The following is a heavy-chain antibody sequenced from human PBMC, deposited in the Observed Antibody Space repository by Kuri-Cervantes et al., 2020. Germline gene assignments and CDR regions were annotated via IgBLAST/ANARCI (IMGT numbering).Heavy chain of an antibody. CDR3: ARGIAGPTD. D-gene: IGHD6-13*01. CDR1: GYIFTAYY. CDR2: INPNSGGT. Sequence: ASVKVSCKASGYIFTAYYIHWVRQAPGQGLEWMGWINPNSGGTNYGQNFQGRVTMTRDTSISTTYMELSSLRSDDTAVYYCARGIAGPTDWGQGTLVTVSS. V-gene: IGHV1-2*02. J-gene: IGHJ4*02.